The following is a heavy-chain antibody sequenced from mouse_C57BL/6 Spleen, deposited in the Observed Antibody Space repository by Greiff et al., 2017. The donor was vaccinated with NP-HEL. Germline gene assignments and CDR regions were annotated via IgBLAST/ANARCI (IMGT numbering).Heavy chain of an antibody. D-gene: IGHD1-1*01. V-gene: IGHV1-82*01. CDR1: GYAFSSSW. CDR2: IYPGDGDT. J-gene: IGHJ3*01. Sequence: QVQLQQSGPELVKPGASVKISCKASGYAFSSSWMNWVKQRPGKGLEWIGRIYPGDGDTNYNGKFKGKATLTADKSSSTAYMQLSSLTSEDSAVYLCASSDYYGSSCVVWFAYWGQGALVTVSA. CDR3: ASSDYYGSSCVVWFAY.